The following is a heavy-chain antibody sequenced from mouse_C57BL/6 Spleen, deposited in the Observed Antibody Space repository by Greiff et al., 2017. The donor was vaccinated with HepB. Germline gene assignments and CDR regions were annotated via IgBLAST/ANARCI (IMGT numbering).Heavy chain of an antibody. Sequence: DVKLQESGPGLVKPSQSLSLTCSVTGYSITSGYYWNWIRQFPGNKLEWMGYISYDGSNNYNPSLKNRISITRDTSKNQFFLKLNSVTTEDTATYYCARYYYGSIDYWGQGTTLTVSS. CDR3: ARYYYGSIDY. D-gene: IGHD1-1*01. CDR2: ISYDGSN. V-gene: IGHV3-6*01. CDR1: GYSITSGYY. J-gene: IGHJ2*01.